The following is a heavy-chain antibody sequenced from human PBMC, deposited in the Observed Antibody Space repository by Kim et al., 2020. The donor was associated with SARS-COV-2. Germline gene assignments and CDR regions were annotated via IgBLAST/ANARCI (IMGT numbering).Heavy chain of an antibody. V-gene: IGHV4-34*01. Sequence: SETLSLTCAVYGGSFSGYYWSWIRQPPGKGLEWIGEINHSGSTNYNPSLKSRVTISVDTSKNQFSLKLSSVTAADTAVYYCARGTPLDCSSTSCYVGEYYYCGMDVWGQGTTVTVSS. D-gene: IGHD2-2*01. CDR1: GGSFSGYY. CDR2: INHSGST. J-gene: IGHJ6*02. CDR3: ARGTPLDCSSTSCYVGEYYYCGMDV.